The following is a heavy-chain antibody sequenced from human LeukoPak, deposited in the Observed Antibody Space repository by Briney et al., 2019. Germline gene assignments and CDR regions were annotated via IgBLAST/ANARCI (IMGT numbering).Heavy chain of an antibody. Sequence: SVKVSCKASGGTFSSYAISWVRQAPGQGLEWMGGIIPIFGTANYAQKFQGRVTITTDESTSTAYMELSSLRSEDTAVYYCASQRDYYGSSGYYYPFDYWGQGTLVTVSS. CDR3: ASQRDYYGSSGYYYPFDY. D-gene: IGHD3-22*01. CDR1: GGTFSSYA. CDR2: IIPIFGTA. V-gene: IGHV1-69*05. J-gene: IGHJ4*02.